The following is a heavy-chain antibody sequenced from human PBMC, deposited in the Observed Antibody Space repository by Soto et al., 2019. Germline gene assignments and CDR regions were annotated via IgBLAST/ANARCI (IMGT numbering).Heavy chain of an antibody. CDR2: IYYSGST. Sequence: PSETLSLTCTVSGGSISSYYCSWIRQPPGKGLEWIGYIYYSGSTNYNPSLKSRVTISVDTSKNQFSLKLSSVTAADTAVYYCARAAVAGTGGWFDPWGQGTLVTVSS. J-gene: IGHJ5*02. V-gene: IGHV4-59*01. CDR1: GGSISSYY. CDR3: ARAAVAGTGGWFDP. D-gene: IGHD6-19*01.